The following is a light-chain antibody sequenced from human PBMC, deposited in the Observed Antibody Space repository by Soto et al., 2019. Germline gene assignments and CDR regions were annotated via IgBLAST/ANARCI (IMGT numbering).Light chain of an antibody. CDR2: AVS. V-gene: IGLV2-23*02. CDR1: SSDIGSYNL. CDR3: CSYAGSSTVL. Sequence: QSALTQPASVSGSPGQSITVSCTGTSSDIGSYNLVSWYQHHPGKAPKLMIYAVSKRPSWVSSRFYGSKSGNTASLTISGLQAADEADDFCCSYAGSSTVLFGGGTKLTVL. J-gene: IGLJ3*02.